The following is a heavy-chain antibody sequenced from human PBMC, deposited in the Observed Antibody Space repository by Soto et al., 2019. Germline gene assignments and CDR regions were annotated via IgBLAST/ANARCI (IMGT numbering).Heavy chain of an antibody. V-gene: IGHV4-31*03. D-gene: IGHD2-21*01. CDR3: ARLRIATNNYKWFDP. CDR1: GAALKSGNYY. J-gene: IGHJ5*02. CDR2: IYVTGAV. Sequence: SETLSLTCSVSGAALKSGNYYWIWIRQFPGKGLEWIGHIYVTGAVDYNPSLRDRITISQDTSERQFSLNLRLVTAADTAVYYCARLRIATNNYKWFDPWGQGTLVTVSS.